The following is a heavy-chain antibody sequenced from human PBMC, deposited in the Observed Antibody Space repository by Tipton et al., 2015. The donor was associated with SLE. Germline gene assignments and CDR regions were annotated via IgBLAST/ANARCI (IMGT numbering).Heavy chain of an antibody. CDR2: IYHSGST. CDR1: GGSFSGYY. J-gene: IGHJ2*01. Sequence: TLSLTCAVYGGSFSGYYWSWIRQPPGKGLEWIGEIYHSGSTNYNPSLKSRVTISVDTSKNQFSLKLSSVTAADTAVYYCARGRYSSGSFDLWGRGTLVTVSS. CDR3: ARGRYSSGSFDL. V-gene: IGHV4-34*01. D-gene: IGHD6-19*01.